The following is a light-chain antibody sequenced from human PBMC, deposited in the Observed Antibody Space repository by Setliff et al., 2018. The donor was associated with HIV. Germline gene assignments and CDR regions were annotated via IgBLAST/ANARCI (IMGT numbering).Light chain of an antibody. J-gene: IGLJ1*01. CDR2: DDS. CDR1: KIGSKS. V-gene: IGLV3-21*03. Sequence: SYELTQPPSVSVAPGKTARITCGGNKIGSKSVHWYQQKPGQAPVLVVYDDSDRPSGIPERFSGSNSGNTATLTISRVEAGDEADYYCQVWDSSSDHYGFGTGTKGTVL. CDR3: QVWDSSSDHYG.